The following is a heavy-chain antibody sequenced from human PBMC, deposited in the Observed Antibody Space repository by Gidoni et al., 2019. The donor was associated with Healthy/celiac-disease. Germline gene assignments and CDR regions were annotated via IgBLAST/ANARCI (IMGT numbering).Heavy chain of an antibody. CDR2: ISGDGDST. V-gene: IGHV3-43*02. D-gene: IGHD3-10*02. Sequence: EVQLVESGGGVVQPGGSLRLSCAASGFPFDDFAMHWVRQAPGKGLEWVSLISGDGDSTFFADSVKGRFTISRDNSKNSLYLQMNTLRTEDTALYYCAKAFGGYYVSPSLDYWGQGTLVTVSS. CDR1: GFPFDDFA. J-gene: IGHJ4*02. CDR3: AKAFGGYYVSPSLDY.